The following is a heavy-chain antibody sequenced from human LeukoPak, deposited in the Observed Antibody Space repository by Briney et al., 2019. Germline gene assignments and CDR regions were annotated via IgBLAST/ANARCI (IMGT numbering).Heavy chain of an antibody. D-gene: IGHD1-26*01. J-gene: IGHJ3*02. CDR3: ARSIVGATYDAFDI. Sequence: NPGGSLRLSCAASGFTFSSYSMNWVRQAPGKGLEWVSSISSSSSYIYYADSVKGRFTISRDNAKNSLYLQMNSLRAEDTAVYYCARSIVGATYDAFDIWGQGTMVTVSS. V-gene: IGHV3-21*01. CDR2: ISSSSSYI. CDR1: GFTFSSYS.